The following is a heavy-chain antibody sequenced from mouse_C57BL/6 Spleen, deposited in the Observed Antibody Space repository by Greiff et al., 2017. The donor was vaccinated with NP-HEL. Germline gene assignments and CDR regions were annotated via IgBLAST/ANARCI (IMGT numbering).Heavy chain of an antibody. J-gene: IGHJ2*01. Sequence: VQLQQPGAELVKPGASVKMSCKASGYTFTSYWITWVKQRPGQGLAWIGDIYPGSGSTNYNEKFKSKATLTVDTSSSTAYMQLSSLTSEDSAVYYCARGGDYYGSSYDYWGQGTTLTVSS. CDR3: ARGGDYYGSSYDY. D-gene: IGHD1-1*01. V-gene: IGHV1-55*01. CDR2: IYPGSGST. CDR1: GYTFTSYW.